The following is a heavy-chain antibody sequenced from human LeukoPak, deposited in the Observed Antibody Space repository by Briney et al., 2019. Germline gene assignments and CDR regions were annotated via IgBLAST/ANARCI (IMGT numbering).Heavy chain of an antibody. CDR3: ARLTLDRYGDPYYYYYGMDV. CDR2: IDHSGTT. J-gene: IGHJ6*02. CDR1: GGSFSGYH. D-gene: IGHD4-17*01. V-gene: IGHV4-34*01. Sequence: SETLSLTCAVYGGSFSGYHWSWVRQPPGKGLEWIGEIDHSGTTIYNPSLKSRVSISQDTSKNQFSLKLSSVTAADTAVNYCARLTLDRYGDPYYYYYGMDVWGQGTTVTVSS.